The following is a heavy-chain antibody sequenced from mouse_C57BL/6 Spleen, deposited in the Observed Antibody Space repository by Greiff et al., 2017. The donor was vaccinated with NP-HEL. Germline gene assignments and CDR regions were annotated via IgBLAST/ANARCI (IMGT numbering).Heavy chain of an antibody. J-gene: IGHJ1*03. CDR3: AREGSTTAYFDV. D-gene: IGHD1-2*01. CDR1: GFTFSSYA. Sequence: EVKLVESGGGLVKPGGSLKLSCAASGFTFSSYAMSWVRQTPEKRLEWVATISDGGSYTYYPDNVKGRFTISRDNAKNNLYLQMSHLKSEDTAMYYCAREGSTTAYFDVWGTGTTVTVSS. CDR2: ISDGGSYT. V-gene: IGHV5-4*01.